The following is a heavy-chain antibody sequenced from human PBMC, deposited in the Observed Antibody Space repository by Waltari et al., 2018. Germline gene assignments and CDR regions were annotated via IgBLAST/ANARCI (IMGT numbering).Heavy chain of an antibody. CDR3: ARDDGIRTVDY. V-gene: IGHV3-7*01. CDR1: GFTFSSYW. CDR2: IKQDGTEE. J-gene: IGHJ4*02. D-gene: IGHD1-20*01. Sequence: QLVESGGGLVQPGGSLRLSCVVSGFTFSSYWMSWVRQTPGKGLEWVANIKQDGTEEYYVDYVKGRFTISRDNAKNSLYLQMNSLRAEDTAVYYCARDDGIRTVDYWGQGTLVTVSS.